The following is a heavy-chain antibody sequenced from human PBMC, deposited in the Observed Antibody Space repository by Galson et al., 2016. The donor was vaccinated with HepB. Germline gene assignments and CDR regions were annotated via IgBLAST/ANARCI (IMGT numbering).Heavy chain of an antibody. Sequence: SLRLSCATSGFTFSSYSMNWVRQAPGKGLEWVAVIWYDGSYKYYADSVEGRFTISRDISENTVYLQMNSLRGEDTAVYYCAREIPHMVHGGLDYWGQGTLVTVSS. D-gene: IGHD2-2*02. V-gene: IGHV3-33*08. CDR3: AREIPHMVHGGLDY. CDR1: GFTFSSYS. CDR2: IWYDGSYK. J-gene: IGHJ4*02.